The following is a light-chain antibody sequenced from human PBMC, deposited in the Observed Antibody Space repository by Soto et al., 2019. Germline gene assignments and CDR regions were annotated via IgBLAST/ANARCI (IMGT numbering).Light chain of an antibody. CDR2: EVG. V-gene: IGLV2-14*01. CDR1: GSDVGGYNY. CDR3: CSFTSINTWV. Sequence: QSALTQPASVSGSPGQSITISCTGTGSDVGGYNYVSWYQQHPGQAPKLMIYEVGNRPSGVSDRFSASKSGNTASLTISGLQTEGEADYYCCSFTSINTWVFGGGTKLTVL. J-gene: IGLJ3*02.